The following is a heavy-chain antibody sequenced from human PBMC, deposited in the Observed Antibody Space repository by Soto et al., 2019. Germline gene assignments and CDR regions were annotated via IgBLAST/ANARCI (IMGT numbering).Heavy chain of an antibody. CDR2: ISAYNTNT. CDR1: GYTFTSYG. J-gene: IGHJ4*02. V-gene: IGHV1-18*01. CDR3: ARDRLGATGDY. D-gene: IGHD1-26*01. Sequence: ASVKVSCKASGYTFTSYGISWVRQAPGQGLEWMGWISAYNTNTNYAQKLQGRVTMTTDTSTSTSYMELRSLRSDDTAVYFCARDRLGATGDYWGQGTLVTVLL.